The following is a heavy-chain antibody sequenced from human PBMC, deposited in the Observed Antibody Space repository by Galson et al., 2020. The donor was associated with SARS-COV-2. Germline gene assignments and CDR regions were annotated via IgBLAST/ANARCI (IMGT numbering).Heavy chain of an antibody. J-gene: IGHJ4*02. V-gene: IGHV4-30-4*01. D-gene: IGHD3-10*01. CDR2: IYYSGST. Sequence: TLSLTCTVSGGSISSGDYYWSWIRQPPGKGLEWIGYIYYSGSTYYNPSLKSRVTISVDTSKNKFSLKLSSVTAADTAVYYCARGEPLWFGELLPHYFDYLGQGTLVTVSS. CDR3: ARGEPLWFGELLPHYFDY. CDR1: GGSISSGDYY.